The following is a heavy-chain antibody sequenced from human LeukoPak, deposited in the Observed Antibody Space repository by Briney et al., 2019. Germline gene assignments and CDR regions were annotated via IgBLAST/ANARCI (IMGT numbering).Heavy chain of an antibody. Sequence: GGSLRLSCAASGFTFDDYGMSWVRQAPGKGLEWVSGINWNGGSTGYADSVKGRFTISRDNAKNSLYLQMNSLRDEDTALYYCAKEGSYATFFAGSGWSSGWFDPWGQGTLVTVSS. J-gene: IGHJ5*02. D-gene: IGHD6-19*01. CDR1: GFTFDDYG. CDR2: INWNGGST. V-gene: IGHV3-20*04. CDR3: AKEGSYATFFAGSGWSSGWFDP.